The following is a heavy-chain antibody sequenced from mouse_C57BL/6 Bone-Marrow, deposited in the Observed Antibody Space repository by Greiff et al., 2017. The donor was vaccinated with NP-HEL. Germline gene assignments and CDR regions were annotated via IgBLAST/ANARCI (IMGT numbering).Heavy chain of an antibody. CDR3: ARADGNYDAWFAY. Sequence: VKLMESGPGLVQPSQSLSITCTVSGFSLTSYGVHWVRQSPGKGLEWLGVIWSGGSSDYNAAFISRLSISKDNSKSQVFFKMNSLQADDTAIYYCARADGNYDAWFAYWGQGTLVTVSA. V-gene: IGHV2-2*01. CDR1: GFSLTSYG. D-gene: IGHD2-1*01. J-gene: IGHJ3*01. CDR2: IWSGGSS.